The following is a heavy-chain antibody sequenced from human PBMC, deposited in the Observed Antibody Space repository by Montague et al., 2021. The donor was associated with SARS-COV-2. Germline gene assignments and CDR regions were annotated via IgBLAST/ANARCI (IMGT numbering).Heavy chain of an antibody. CDR1: GFTFSSYE. V-gene: IGHV3-48*03. CDR2: ISSSGSTI. CDR3: ARECCSSTSLRAGYFDY. Sequence: SLRLSCAASGFTFSSYEMNWVRQAPGKGLEWVSYISSSGSTIYYADSVKGRSTISRDNAKNSLYLQMNSLRAEDTAGYYCARECCSSTSLRAGYFDYWGQGTLVTVSS. D-gene: IGHD2-2*01. J-gene: IGHJ4*02.